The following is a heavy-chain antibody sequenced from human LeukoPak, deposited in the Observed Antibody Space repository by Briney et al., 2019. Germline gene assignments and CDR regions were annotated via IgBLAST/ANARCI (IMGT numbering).Heavy chain of an antibody. V-gene: IGHV3-21*01. Sequence: GGSLRLSCAASGFTFSSYTMNWVRQAPGKGLEWVSSIGSGSSYIYYADSVKGRFSISRDNAKNSLYLQLSSLRVEDTAVYYCARARGSCAGGRCYSEYWGQGTLVTVST. CDR1: GFTFSSYT. CDR2: IGSGSSYI. CDR3: ARARGSCAGGRCYSEY. J-gene: IGHJ4*03. D-gene: IGHD2-8*02.